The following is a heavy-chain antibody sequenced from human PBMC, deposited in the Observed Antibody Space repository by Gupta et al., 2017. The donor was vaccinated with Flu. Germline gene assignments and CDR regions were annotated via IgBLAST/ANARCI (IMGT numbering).Heavy chain of an antibody. CDR2: IHPGDSLYPAESKI. Sequence: QMPGEGLEWMGIIHPGDSLYPAESKIKYNPSFEGQVTISADKSTRTAYLQWSSLKPSDTAIYFCARQGMALRPPHSLDYLGQGTLVTVSS. V-gene: IGHV5-51*01. J-gene: IGHJ4*02. CDR3: ARQGMALRPPHSLDY. D-gene: IGHD6-6*01.